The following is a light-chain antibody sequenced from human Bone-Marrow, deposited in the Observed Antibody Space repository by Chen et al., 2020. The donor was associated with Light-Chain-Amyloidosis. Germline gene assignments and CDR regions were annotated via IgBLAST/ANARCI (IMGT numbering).Light chain of an antibody. V-gene: IGKV3-20*01. CDR2: GSS. J-gene: IGKJ4*01. CDR1: QTISSNY. CDR3: QQYGTSPLT. Sequence: ELVWTQSQGTWSWSPGEGANLSCRASQTISSNYLTWYQQKFGQAPRLLIYGSSSRATGIPDRFTGSGSGTDFTLTINRLEPEDFAMYYCQQYGTSPLTFGGGTKVEIK.